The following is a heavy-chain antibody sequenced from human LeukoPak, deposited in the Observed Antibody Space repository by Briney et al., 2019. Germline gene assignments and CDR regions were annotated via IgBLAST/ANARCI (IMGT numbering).Heavy chain of an antibody. CDR1: GYTFTSYD. J-gene: IGHJ6*03. V-gene: IGHV1-8*01. CDR3: ARGRGTCSSTSCRDYYYYYMDV. D-gene: IGHD2-2*01. CDR2: MNPNSGNT. Sequence: ASVKVSCKASGYTFTSYDINWVRQATGQGLEWMGWMNPNSGNTGYAQKFQGRVTMTRNTSISTAYMELSSLRSGDTAVYYCARGRGTCSSTSCRDYYYYYMDVWGKGTTVTVSS.